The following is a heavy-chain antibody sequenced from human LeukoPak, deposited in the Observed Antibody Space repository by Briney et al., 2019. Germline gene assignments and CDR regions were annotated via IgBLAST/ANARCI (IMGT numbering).Heavy chain of an antibody. J-gene: IGHJ5*02. D-gene: IGHD3-10*01. Sequence: SETLSLTCTVSGGSISSSSYYWSWIRQPPGKGLEWIGYIYYSGSTNYNPSLKSRVTISVDTSKNQFSLKLSSVTAADTAVYYCARMYYYGSGSYYENWFDPWGQGTLVTVSS. CDR2: IYYSGST. V-gene: IGHV4-61*01. CDR3: ARMYYYGSGSYYENWFDP. CDR1: GGSISSSSYY.